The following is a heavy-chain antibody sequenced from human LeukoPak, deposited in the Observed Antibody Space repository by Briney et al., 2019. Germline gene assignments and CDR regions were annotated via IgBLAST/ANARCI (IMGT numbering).Heavy chain of an antibody. CDR2: IYPGDSDT. CDR1: GYTFTSYW. J-gene: IGHJ3*02. V-gene: IGHV5-51*03. CDR3: AIQLIRGASPDAFDI. D-gene: IGHD3-10*01. Sequence: GEPRKTSGKASGYTFTSYWFGWVRQMPGKGLEWMGIIYPGDSDTRYSPSFQGQVTISADKSISTAYLQWSSLKASDTAMYYCAIQLIRGASPDAFDIWGQGTMVTVSS.